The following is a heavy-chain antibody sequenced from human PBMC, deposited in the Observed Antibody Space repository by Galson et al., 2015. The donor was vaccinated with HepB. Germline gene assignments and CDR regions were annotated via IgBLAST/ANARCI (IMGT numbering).Heavy chain of an antibody. V-gene: IGHV3-66*01. CDR3: AKTTAQGRGWLYPRGSYYMDV. J-gene: IGHJ6*03. CDR1: GFTVSSNY. CDR2: IYSGGST. D-gene: IGHD3-16*01. Sequence: SLRLSCAASGFTVSSNYMSWVRQAPGKGLEWVSVIYSGGSTYYADSVKGRFTISRDNSKNTLYLQMNSLRAEDTAVYYCAKTTAQGRGWLYPRGSYYMDVWGKGTTVTVSS.